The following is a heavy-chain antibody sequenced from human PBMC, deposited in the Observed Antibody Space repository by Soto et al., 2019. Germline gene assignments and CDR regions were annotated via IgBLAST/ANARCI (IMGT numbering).Heavy chain of an antibody. V-gene: IGHV1-18*01. J-gene: IGHJ3*01. Sequence: ASVKVSCKASGYTFTSYGISWVRQAPGQGLEWMGWISAYNGNTNYAEKIKGRVTMTTDTSTSTAYTELRSLSSDDTAVYYCPSDVWAAFDFCRHRTMDT. CDR3: PSDVWAAFDF. CDR2: ISAYNGNT. D-gene: IGHD2-8*01. CDR1: GYTFTSYG.